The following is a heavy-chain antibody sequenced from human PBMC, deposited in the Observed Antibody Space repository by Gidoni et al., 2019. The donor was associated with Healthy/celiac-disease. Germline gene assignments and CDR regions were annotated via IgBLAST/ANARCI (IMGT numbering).Heavy chain of an antibody. J-gene: IGHJ4*02. CDR2: INPNSGGT. CDR1: GSTFTGYY. CDR3: ARDFCSGGSCYTELDY. D-gene: IGHD2-15*01. V-gene: IGHV1-2*02. Sequence: QVQLVQSGAEVKKPGASVKVSCKASGSTFTGYYMHWVRQAPGQGLEWMGWINPNSGGTNYAQKFQGRVTMTRDTSISTAYMELSRLRSDDTAVYYCARDFCSGGSCYTELDYWGQGTLVTVSS.